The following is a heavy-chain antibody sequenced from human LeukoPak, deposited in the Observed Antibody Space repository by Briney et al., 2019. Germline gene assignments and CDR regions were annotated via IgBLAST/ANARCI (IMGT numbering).Heavy chain of an antibody. CDR3: ARGWYYL. CDR1: GSTLTSYE. V-gene: IGHV3-48*03. J-gene: IGHJ3*01. Sequence: GGSLRLSCLASGSTLTSYEMNWVRQAPGKGLEWMSYIGSGGSPIYYADSVKGRFTISRDNAKNPLYLQMNSLRAEDTAVYYCARGWYYLWGQGTMVTVSS. CDR2: IGSGGSPI. D-gene: IGHD3-10*01.